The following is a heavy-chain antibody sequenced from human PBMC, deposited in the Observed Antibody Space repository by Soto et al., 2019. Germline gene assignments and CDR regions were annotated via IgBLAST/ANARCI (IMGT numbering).Heavy chain of an antibody. CDR2: IYYSGST. Sequence: SETLSLTCTVSGASITTYYWSWIRQPPGRGLEWIGYIYYSGSTNYNPFLKSRVTISVDTSNNQVSLELRSVTTADTAVYFCTRDTYGGGIWGQGNMVTVSS. D-gene: IGHD2-8*01. V-gene: IGHV4-59*01. CDR1: GASITTYY. CDR3: TRDTYGGGI. J-gene: IGHJ4*03.